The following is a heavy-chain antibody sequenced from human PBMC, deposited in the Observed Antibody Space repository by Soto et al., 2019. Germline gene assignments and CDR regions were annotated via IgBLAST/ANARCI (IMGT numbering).Heavy chain of an antibody. CDR3: ARHVPSVVPAAANWFDP. CDR1: GGSISSSSYY. Sequence: SETLSLTCTVSGGSISSSSYYWGWIRQPPGKGLEWIGSIYYSGSTYYNPSLKSRVTISVDTSKNQFSLKLSSVTAADTAVYYCARHVPSVVPAAANWFDPWGQGTLVTVSS. CDR2: IYYSGST. D-gene: IGHD2-2*01. V-gene: IGHV4-39*01. J-gene: IGHJ5*02.